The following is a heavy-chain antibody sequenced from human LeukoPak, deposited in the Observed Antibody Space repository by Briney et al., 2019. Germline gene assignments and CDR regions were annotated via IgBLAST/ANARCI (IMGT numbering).Heavy chain of an antibody. CDR2: INPNSGGT. J-gene: IGHJ5*02. Sequence: APVKVSCKASGYTFTGYYMHWVRQAPGQGLEWMGWINPNSGGTNYAQKFQGRVTMTRDTSISTAYMELSRLRSDDTAVYYCARFDCSSTSCYPDWFDPWGQGTLVTVSS. CDR3: ARFDCSSTSCYPDWFDP. CDR1: GYTFTGYY. V-gene: IGHV1-2*02. D-gene: IGHD2-2*01.